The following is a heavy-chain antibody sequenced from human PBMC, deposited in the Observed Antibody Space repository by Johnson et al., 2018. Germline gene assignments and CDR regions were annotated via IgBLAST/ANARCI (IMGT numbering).Heavy chain of an antibody. D-gene: IGHD6-19*01. V-gene: IGHV3-21*01. J-gene: IGHJ5*02. CDR3: VSDGPLYSTGWYPGGVWFDP. Sequence: VQLVESGGGLVEPGGSLRLSCTASGFTFSSYAMHWVRQAPGKGLEWVSSISRNGSFTLYADSVKGRFTISRDNAKKSLYLQLNSLRADDTATYYWVSDGPLYSTGWYPGGVWFDPWGQGTLVTVSS. CDR2: ISRNGSFT. CDR1: GFTFSSYA.